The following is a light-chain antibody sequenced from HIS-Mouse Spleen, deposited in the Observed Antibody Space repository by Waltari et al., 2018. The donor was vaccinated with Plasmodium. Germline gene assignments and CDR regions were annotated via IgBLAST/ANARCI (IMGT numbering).Light chain of an antibody. Sequence: SYELTQPPSVLVSPGQTARITCPGDALPTKYAYWYQQKSGQAPVLVIYEDSKRPSGIPERFSGSSSGTMATLTISGAQVEDEADYYCYSTDSSGNHRVFGGGTKLTVL. CDR1: ALPTKY. J-gene: IGLJ3*02. CDR2: EDS. CDR3: YSTDSSGNHRV. V-gene: IGLV3-10*01.